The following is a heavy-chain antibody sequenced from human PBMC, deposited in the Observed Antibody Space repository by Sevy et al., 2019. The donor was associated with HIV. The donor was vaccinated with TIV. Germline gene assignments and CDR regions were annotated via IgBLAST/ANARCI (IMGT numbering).Heavy chain of an antibody. CDR3: AGSEKSRYSSGWYNY. V-gene: IGHV3-7*01. CDR1: GFTFSSYW. CDR2: IKQDGSEK. D-gene: IGHD6-19*01. Sequence: GGSLRLSCAASGFTFSSYWMSWVRQAPGKGLEWVANIKQDGSEKYYVDSVKGRLPISRDNAKNSLYLQMNSLRAEDTAVYYCAGSEKSRYSSGWYNYWGQGTLVTVSS. J-gene: IGHJ4*02.